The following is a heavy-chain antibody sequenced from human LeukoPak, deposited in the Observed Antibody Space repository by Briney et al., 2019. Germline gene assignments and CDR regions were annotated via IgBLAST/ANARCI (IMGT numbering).Heavy chain of an antibody. J-gene: IGHJ4*02. D-gene: IGHD5-18*01. CDR3: ASTSYGPPFDY. CDR1: GGSISSSSYY. V-gene: IGHV4-39*01. Sequence: ASETLSLTCTVSGGSISSSSYYWGWIRQPPGKGLEWIGSIYYSGSTYYNPSLKSRVTISVDTSKNQFSLKLSSVTAADTAVYYCASTSYGPPFDYWGQGTLVTVSS. CDR2: IYYSGST.